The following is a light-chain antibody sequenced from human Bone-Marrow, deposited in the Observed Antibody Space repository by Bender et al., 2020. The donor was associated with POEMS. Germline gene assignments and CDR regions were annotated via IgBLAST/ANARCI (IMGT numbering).Light chain of an antibody. CDR3: QAWDDSSWL. CDR1: NIGSKS. Sequence: SYVLTQPPSVSVAPGQTARITCGGNNIGSKSVQWYQQKPGQAPVLVVYEDSDRPSGIPDRFSGSNSGSTATLAISGTQPIDEADYYCQAWDDSSWLFGGGTKLTVL. J-gene: IGLJ3*02. CDR2: EDS. V-gene: IGLV3-21*02.